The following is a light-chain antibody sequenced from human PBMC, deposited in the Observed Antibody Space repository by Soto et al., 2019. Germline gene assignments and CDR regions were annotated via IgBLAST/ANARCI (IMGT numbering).Light chain of an antibody. J-gene: IGLJ1*01. Sequence: QSALTQPPSVSGSPGQSVTISCSGSSSDVGSHKSVSWYKQAPGTSPTLMIFEVNNRPSGVPDRFSESKSGNTAFLTISGLQPEDEADYYCSAYIASITSHVFGTGTKVTVL. CDR2: EVN. V-gene: IGLV2-18*02. CDR1: SSDVGSHKS. CDR3: SAYIASITSHV.